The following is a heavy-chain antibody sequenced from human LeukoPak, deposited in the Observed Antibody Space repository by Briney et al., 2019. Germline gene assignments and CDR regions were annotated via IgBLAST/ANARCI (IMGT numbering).Heavy chain of an antibody. CDR3: ARDPHPEDGYGYFDY. Sequence: ASVKVSCKASGGTFTSYAISWVRQAPGQGLEWMGWISAYNGNTNHAQKLQGRVTMTTDTSTSTAYMELRSLRSDDTAVYYCARDPHPEDGYGYFDYWGQGTLVTVSS. CDR1: GGTFTSYA. CDR2: ISAYNGNT. V-gene: IGHV1-18*01. D-gene: IGHD5-24*01. J-gene: IGHJ4*02.